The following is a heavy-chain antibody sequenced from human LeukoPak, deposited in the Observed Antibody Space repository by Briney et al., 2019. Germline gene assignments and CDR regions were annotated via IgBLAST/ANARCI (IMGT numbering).Heavy chain of an antibody. D-gene: IGHD2-8*01. V-gene: IGHV3-23*01. CDR2: ISSSGGST. Sequence: PGGSLRLSCAASGFTFSSYGMSWVRQAPGKGLEWVSVISSSGGSTYHADSVEGRFTISRDNSRNTLYLQMNSLRAEDTAVYYCAKGGSAYCTNGVCSPRVVAAIDYWGQGTLVTVSS. CDR3: AKGGSAYCTNGVCSPRVVAAIDY. CDR1: GFTFSSYG. J-gene: IGHJ4*02.